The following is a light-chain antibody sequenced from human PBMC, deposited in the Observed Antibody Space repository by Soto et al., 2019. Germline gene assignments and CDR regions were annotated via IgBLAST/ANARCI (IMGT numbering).Light chain of an antibody. CDR1: QSVSSY. Sequence: EIVLTQSPATLSLSPGERATLSCRASQSVSSYLAWYQQKPGQAPRLLIYEASSRVPGIPARFSGSGSGTDLPLTISSLEPEDFAVYYCQQRTNWPVYIFGQRTKLEIQ. CDR3: QQRTNWPVYI. V-gene: IGKV3-11*01. CDR2: EAS. J-gene: IGKJ2*01.